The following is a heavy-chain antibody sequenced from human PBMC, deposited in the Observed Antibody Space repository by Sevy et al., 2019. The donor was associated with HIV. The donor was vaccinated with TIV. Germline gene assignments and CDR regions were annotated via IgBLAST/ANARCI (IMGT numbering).Heavy chain of an antibody. J-gene: IGHJ6*03. V-gene: IGHV4-59*01. CDR1: GGSISSYY. Sequence: SETLSLACTVSGGSISSYYWSWILQPPGKELEWIGYIYYSGSTNYNPSLKSRVTISVETSKNQFSLKLSSVTAADTAVYYCAREYSTSDYDYYYMDVWGKGTTVTVSS. CDR2: IYYSGST. D-gene: IGHD6-13*01. CDR3: AREYSTSDYDYYYMDV.